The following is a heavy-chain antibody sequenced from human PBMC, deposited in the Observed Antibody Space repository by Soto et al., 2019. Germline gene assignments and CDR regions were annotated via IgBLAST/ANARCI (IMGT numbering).Heavy chain of an antibody. CDR3: ASPGILYSSGWYVY. CDR2: IDPSDSYT. CDR1: GYSFTIYW. Sequence: PGESLKISCKGSGYSFTIYWISWVRQMPGKGLEWMGRIDPSDSYTNYSPSFQGHVTISADKSISTAYLQWSSLKASDTAMYYCASPGILYSSGWYVYWGQGTLVTVSS. V-gene: IGHV5-10-1*01. D-gene: IGHD6-19*01. J-gene: IGHJ4*02.